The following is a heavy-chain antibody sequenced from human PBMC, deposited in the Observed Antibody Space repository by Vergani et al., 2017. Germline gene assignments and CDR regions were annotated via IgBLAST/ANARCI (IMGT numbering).Heavy chain of an antibody. CDR1: GGSLSGYY. V-gene: IGHV4-34*01. Sequence: QVQLQQLGAGLLKPSETLSLICAVFGGSLSGYYWSWIRQPPGKGLEWIGEINHSGSTNYNPSLKSRVTISVDTSKNQFSLKLSSVTAADTAVYYCARGKKLLWCGKIPYDYYGMDGWGQGTTVTVSS. CDR2: INHSGST. J-gene: IGHJ6*02. D-gene: IGHD3-10*01. CDR3: ARGKKLLWCGKIPYDYYGMDG.